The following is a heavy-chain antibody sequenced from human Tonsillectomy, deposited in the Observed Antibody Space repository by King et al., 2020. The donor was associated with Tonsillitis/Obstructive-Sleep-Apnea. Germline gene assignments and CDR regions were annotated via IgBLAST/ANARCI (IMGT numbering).Heavy chain of an antibody. D-gene: IGHD2-2*02. Sequence: VQLVESGAEVKKPGASVKVSCKASGYTFTSYYMHWVRQAPGRGLELMGIINPIGGSTSYDQKIKGIVTMTRDTSTITVYRELSSLRSEDTAVYYCARDAYCSSTSCYTWGQGTLVTVSS. CDR3: ARDAYCSSTSCYT. J-gene: IGHJ4*02. V-gene: IGHV1-46*01. CDR2: INPIGGST. CDR1: GYTFTSYY.